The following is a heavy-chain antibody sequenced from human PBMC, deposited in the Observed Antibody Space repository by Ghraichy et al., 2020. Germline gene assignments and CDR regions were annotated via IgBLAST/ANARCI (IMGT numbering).Heavy chain of an antibody. Sequence: SQTLSLTCTVSGGSINTYYWSWIRQPPGKGLEWIGYIWYSGSTDYNPSLKSRVTISVDTSKNQFSLKLSSVTAADTAVYYCARNRRITMIVVVSQKRSYGMDVWGQGTTVTVSS. V-gene: IGHV4-59*12. CDR2: IWYSGST. D-gene: IGHD3-22*01. J-gene: IGHJ6*02. CDR1: GGSINTYY. CDR3: ARNRRITMIVVVSQKRSYGMDV.